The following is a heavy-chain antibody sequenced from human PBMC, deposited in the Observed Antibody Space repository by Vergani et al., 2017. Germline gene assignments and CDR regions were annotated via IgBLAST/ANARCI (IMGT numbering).Heavy chain of an antibody. CDR3: AREGPDYYGSGLVDY. Sequence: QVQLVESGGGVVQPGRSLRLSCAASGFTFSSYGMHWVRQAPGKGLEWVAVIWYDGSNKYYADSVKGRFTISRDNSKNTLYLQMNSLRAEDTAVYYCAREGPDYYGSGLVDYWGQGTLVTVSS. J-gene: IGHJ4*02. CDR2: IWYDGSNK. CDR1: GFTFSSYG. V-gene: IGHV3-33*01. D-gene: IGHD3-10*01.